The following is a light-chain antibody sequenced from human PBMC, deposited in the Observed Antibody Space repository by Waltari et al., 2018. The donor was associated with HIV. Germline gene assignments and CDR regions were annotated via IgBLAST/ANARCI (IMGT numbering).Light chain of an antibody. CDR2: SNI. V-gene: IGLV1-44*01. Sequence: QSVLTQPPSASGTPGQRIIISCSGSTSNIGTNNVNWYQQLPGTTPRLLMHSNIQRPSGVPVRCSGSRSGTSASLAISGLQSEDEADYYCSAWDASLGAWMFGGGTKLTVL. CDR1: TSNIGTNN. J-gene: IGLJ3*02. CDR3: SAWDASLGAWM.